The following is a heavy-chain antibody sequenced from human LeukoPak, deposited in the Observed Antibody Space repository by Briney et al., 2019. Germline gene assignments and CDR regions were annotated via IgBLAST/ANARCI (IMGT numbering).Heavy chain of an antibody. CDR1: GFTFSSYG. J-gene: IGHJ1*01. CDR3: AKDGGCPEYFQH. D-gene: IGHD6-25*01. CDR2: ISYDGSNK. Sequence: GGSLRLSCAASGFTFSSYGMHWVRQAPGKELEWVAVISYDGSNKYYADSVKGRFTISRDNSKNTLYLQMNSLRAEDTAVYYCAKDGGCPEYFQHWGQGTLVTVSS. V-gene: IGHV3-30*18.